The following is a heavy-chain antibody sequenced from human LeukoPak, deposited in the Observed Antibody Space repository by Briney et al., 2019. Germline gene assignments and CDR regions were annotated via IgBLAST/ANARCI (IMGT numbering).Heavy chain of an antibody. CDR2: ISANNGET. Sequence: ASVKVSCKAPGYTFTNYGISWVRQAPGQGLEWRAWISANNGETRYAQNLQGRVTMTTDTSTSTAYMELRSLRSDDTAVYYCARVPPSAHQLLSSDYWGQGTPVTVSS. D-gene: IGHD2-2*01. V-gene: IGHV1-18*04. CDR3: ARVPPSAHQLLSSDY. CDR1: GYTFTNYG. J-gene: IGHJ4*02.